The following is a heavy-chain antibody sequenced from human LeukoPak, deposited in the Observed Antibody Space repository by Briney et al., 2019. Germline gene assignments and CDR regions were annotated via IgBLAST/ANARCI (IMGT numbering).Heavy chain of an antibody. CDR3: ARDSPGIAVAGTAFDI. CDR1: GFMLSDHY. V-gene: IGHV3-72*01. J-gene: IGHJ3*02. Sequence: GGSLRLPCAASGFMLSDHYMDWFRQGPGKGLEWVGRIRHKADGYTTEYAASVKGRFTISRVDSKNSLYLQMNSLRAEDTAVYYCARDSPGIAVAGTAFDIWGQGTMVTVSS. CDR2: IRHKADGYTT. D-gene: IGHD6-19*01.